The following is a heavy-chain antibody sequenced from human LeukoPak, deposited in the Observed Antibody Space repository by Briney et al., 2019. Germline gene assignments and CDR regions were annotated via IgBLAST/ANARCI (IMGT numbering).Heavy chain of an antibody. CDR1: GYSFIDYY. Sequence: ASAKVSCKASGYSFIDYYIHWVRQAPGQGLEWMGWINPNSGGTNYAQKFQGRVTMTRDTSISTAYMELSRLRSDDTAVYYCARAGYSSSWHLFDYWGQGTLVTVSS. D-gene: IGHD6-13*01. CDR2: INPNSGGT. CDR3: ARAGYSSSWHLFDY. J-gene: IGHJ4*02. V-gene: IGHV1-2*02.